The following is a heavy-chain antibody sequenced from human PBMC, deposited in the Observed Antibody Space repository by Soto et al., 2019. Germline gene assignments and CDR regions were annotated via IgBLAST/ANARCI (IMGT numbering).Heavy chain of an antibody. V-gene: IGHV5-51*01. CDR3: ARLSTYYGSGSYYRTGYYYYGMDV. Sequence: LGESLKISCKGSGYSFTNYWIGWVRQMPGKGLEWMGIINPADSDTRYSPSFQGQVTVSVDKSISTAYPQWSSLKASDTAMYYCARLSTYYGSGSYYRTGYYYYGMDVWGQGTTVTVS. D-gene: IGHD3-10*01. CDR2: INPADSDT. CDR1: GYSFTNYW. J-gene: IGHJ6*02.